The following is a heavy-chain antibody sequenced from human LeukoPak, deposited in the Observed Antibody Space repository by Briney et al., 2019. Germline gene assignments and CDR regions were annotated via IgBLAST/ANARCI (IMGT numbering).Heavy chain of an antibody. CDR2: IIPIFGTA. CDR3: ARPGRYCSSTSCLMAYFDY. J-gene: IGHJ4*02. D-gene: IGHD2-2*01. Sequence: GASVKVSCKASGGTFSSYAISWVRQAPGQGLEWMGGIIPIFGTANYAQKFQGRVTITADESTSTAYMELSSLRSEDTAVYYCARPGRYCSSTSCLMAYFDYWGQGTLVTVSS. V-gene: IGHV1-69*13. CDR1: GGTFSSYA.